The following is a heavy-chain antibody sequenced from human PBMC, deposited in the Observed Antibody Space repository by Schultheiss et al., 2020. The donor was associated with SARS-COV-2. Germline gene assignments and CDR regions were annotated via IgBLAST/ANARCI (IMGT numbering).Heavy chain of an antibody. CDR2: ISWNSGSI. Sequence: GGSLRLSCAASGFTFSDYYMSWVRQAPGKGLEWVSGISWNSGSIGYADSVKGRFTISRDNAKNSLYLQMNSLRAEDTALYYCAKDARIRDGYNYGQVDYWGQGTLVTVSS. J-gene: IGHJ4*02. CDR3: AKDARIRDGYNYGQVDY. CDR1: GFTFSDYY. V-gene: IGHV3-9*01. D-gene: IGHD5-24*01.